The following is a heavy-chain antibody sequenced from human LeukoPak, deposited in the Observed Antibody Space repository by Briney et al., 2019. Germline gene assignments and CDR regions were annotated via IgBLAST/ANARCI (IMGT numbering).Heavy chain of an antibody. D-gene: IGHD7-27*01. CDR3: ARRPTGDPKFDY. V-gene: IGHV4-59*08. CDR2: INSSGST. J-gene: IGHJ4*02. Sequence: SETLSLTCSVSGGSLSNYFWTWIRQPPGKGVEWIGYINSSGSTYYNPSLKSRVTISVDTSKNRFTLKLSTVTAADTAVYYCARRPTGDPKFDYWGQGTLVTVSS. CDR1: GGSLSNYF.